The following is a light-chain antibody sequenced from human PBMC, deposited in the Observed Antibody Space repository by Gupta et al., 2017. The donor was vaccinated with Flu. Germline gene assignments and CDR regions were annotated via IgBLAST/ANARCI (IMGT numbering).Light chain of an antibody. Sequence: EIVLTQSPATLSVSPGERGTLPCRASQSISTNLAWYQQTPGQSPRLLIYGASTRATGVPARFSGSGSGTEFTLTISGLQSEDFAIYYCQHYDNWPPWTFGPGTKVEVK. CDR1: QSISTN. CDR2: GAS. J-gene: IGKJ1*01. V-gene: IGKV3-15*01. CDR3: QHYDNWPPWT.